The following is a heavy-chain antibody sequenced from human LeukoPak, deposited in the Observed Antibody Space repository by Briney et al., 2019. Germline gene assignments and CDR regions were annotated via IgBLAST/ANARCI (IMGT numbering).Heavy chain of an antibody. V-gene: IGHV3-21*01. J-gene: IGHJ6*03. Sequence: GGSLRLSCAASGFTFRSYWMSWVRQAPGKGLEWVSSISSSSSYIYYADSVKGRFTISRDNAKNSLYLQMNSLRAEDTAVYYCARGQTDYGDYVRRYEQRREYYYYYYMDVWGKGTTVTVSS. CDR1: GFTFRSYW. CDR2: ISSSSSYI. D-gene: IGHD4-17*01. CDR3: ARGQTDYGDYVRRYEQRREYYYYYYMDV.